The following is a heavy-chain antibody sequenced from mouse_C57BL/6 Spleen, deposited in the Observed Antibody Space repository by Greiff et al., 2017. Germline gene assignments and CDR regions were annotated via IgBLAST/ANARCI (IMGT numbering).Heavy chain of an antibody. CDR3: ARDARDYGFAY. CDR1: GFPFSSYA. J-gene: IGHJ3*01. Sequence: EVPPVESGDGLVKPGGSLKLSRPASGFPFSSYAMSRVRQTPEKRLEWVAYISSGGDYIYYAHTVKGRVTISRDYGRNTLYLQMSSLESEDTAMYDRARDARDYGFAYWGQGTLVTVSA. D-gene: IGHD2-4*01. CDR2: ISSGGDYI. V-gene: IGHV5S21*01.